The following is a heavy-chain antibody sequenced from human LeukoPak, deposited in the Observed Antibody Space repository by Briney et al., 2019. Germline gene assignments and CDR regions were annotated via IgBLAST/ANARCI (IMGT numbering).Heavy chain of an antibody. V-gene: IGHV5-51*01. Sequence: GESLKISCKGSGYSFTSYWIGWVRQMPGKGLEWMGIIYPGDSDTRYSPSFQGQVTISADKSISTAYLQWSSLKASDTAMYYCARRSGDFWSGYSPFDYWGQGTLVTVSS. CDR1: GYSFTSYW. CDR2: IYPGDSDT. J-gene: IGHJ4*02. CDR3: ARRSGDFWSGYSPFDY. D-gene: IGHD3-3*01.